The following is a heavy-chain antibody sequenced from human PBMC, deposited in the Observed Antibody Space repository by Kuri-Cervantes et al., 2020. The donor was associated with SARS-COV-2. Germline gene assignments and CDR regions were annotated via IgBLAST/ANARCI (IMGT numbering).Heavy chain of an antibody. Sequence: GESLKISCAASGFTFSSYAMHWVRQAPGKGLEWVAVISYDGSNKYYADSVKGRFTISRDNSKNTLYLQMNSLRAEDTAVYYCARPYSGSCQSWFDPWGQGTLVTVSS. J-gene: IGHJ5*02. CDR3: ARPYSGSCQSWFDP. CDR1: GFTFSSYA. D-gene: IGHD1-26*01. CDR2: ISYDGSNK. V-gene: IGHV3-30*04.